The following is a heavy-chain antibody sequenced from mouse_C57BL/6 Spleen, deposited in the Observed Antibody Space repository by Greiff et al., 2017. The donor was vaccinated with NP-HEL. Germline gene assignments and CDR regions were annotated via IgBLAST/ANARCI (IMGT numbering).Heavy chain of an antibody. V-gene: IGHV1-50*01. CDR1: GYTFTSYW. D-gene: IGHD2-2*01. CDR3: ARRMKTMVTTGPFDY. CDR2: IDPSDSYT. J-gene: IGHJ2*01. Sequence: QVQLQQPGAELVKPGASVKLSCKASGYTFTSYWMQWVKQRPGQGLEWIGEIDPSDSYTNYNQKFKGKATLTVDTSSSTAYMQLSSLTSEDSAVYYCARRMKTMVTTGPFDYWGQGTTLTVSS.